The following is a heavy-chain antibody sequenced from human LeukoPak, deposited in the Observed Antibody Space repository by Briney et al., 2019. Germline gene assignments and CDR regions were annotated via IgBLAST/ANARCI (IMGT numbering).Heavy chain of an antibody. J-gene: IGHJ4*02. V-gene: IGHV4-39*07. CDR3: ARDFGDWRTDY. Sequence: SETLCLTCTVSGGSISSRTYYWAWIRQPPGKGLEWIGSINYSGKLTYNPSLKSRVTVSLDTSRNQFSLTLSSVTAADTAVYYCARDFGDWRTDYWGQGTLVTVSS. D-gene: IGHD2-21*02. CDR1: GGSISSRTYY. CDR2: INYSGKL.